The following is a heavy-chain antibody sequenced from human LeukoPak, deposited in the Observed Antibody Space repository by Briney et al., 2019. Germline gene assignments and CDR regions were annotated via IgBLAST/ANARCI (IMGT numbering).Heavy chain of an antibody. CDR1: GGSFSGYY. CDR2: INHSGST. Sequence: PSETLSLTCAVYGGSFSGYYWSWIRQPPGKGLEWIGEINHSGSTNYNPFLKSRVTISVDTSKNQFSLKLSSVTAADTAVYYCARHDYGDYSSFDYWGQGTLVTVSS. D-gene: IGHD4-17*01. J-gene: IGHJ4*02. V-gene: IGHV4-34*01. CDR3: ARHDYGDYSSFDY.